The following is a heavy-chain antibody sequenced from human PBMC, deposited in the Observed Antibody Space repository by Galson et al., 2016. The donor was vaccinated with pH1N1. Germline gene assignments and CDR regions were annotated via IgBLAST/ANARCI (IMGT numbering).Heavy chain of an antibody. J-gene: IGHJ3*01. V-gene: IGHV3-48*04. D-gene: IGHD4-23*01. CDR1: GFTFSSWH. Sequence: SLRLPCAASGFTFSSWHMDWVRQAPGEGLEWISFITYTSATIYYADSVKGRFTVSRDNAKNSLYLKMNSLSAEDTAVYYCARPGNYDGDRRGAFDLWGQGTMVTVSP. CDR3: ARPGNYDGDRRGAFDL. CDR2: ITYTSATI.